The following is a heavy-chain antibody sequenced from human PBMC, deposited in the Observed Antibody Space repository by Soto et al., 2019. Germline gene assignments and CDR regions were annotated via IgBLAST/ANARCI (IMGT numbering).Heavy chain of an antibody. D-gene: IGHD2-15*01. Sequence: SVKVSCKASGGTFSSYAISWVRQAPGQGLEWMGGIIPIFGTANYAQKFQGRVTITADESTSTAYMELSSLRSEDTAVYYCAREQLGYCSGGSCYKMSQPWVEDYYYGMDVWGQGTTVTVSS. CDR1: GGTFSSYA. J-gene: IGHJ6*02. CDR3: AREQLGYCSGGSCYKMSQPWVEDYYYGMDV. V-gene: IGHV1-69*13. CDR2: IIPIFGTA.